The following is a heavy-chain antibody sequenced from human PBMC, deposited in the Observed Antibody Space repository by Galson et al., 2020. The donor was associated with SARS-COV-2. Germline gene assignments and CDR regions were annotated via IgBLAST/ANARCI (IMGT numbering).Heavy chain of an antibody. V-gene: IGHV1-18*01. J-gene: IGHJ4*02. Sequence: ASVKVSCKASGYIFNTYGISWVRQAPGQGLEWMGWISGYNGDTILAQKLQGRVTMTTDTSTSTVYMELRSLISDDTAVYYCAGDMYDSSGDQMGYWGQGSLVAGSS. CDR3: AGDMYDSSGDQMGY. D-gene: IGHD3-22*01. CDR2: ISGYNGDT. CDR1: GYIFNTYG.